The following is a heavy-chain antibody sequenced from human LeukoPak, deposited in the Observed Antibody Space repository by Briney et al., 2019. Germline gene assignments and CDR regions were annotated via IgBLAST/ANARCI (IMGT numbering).Heavy chain of an antibody. CDR2: IIPIFGTA. Sequence: SVKVSCKASGYTFTSYDINWVRQAPGQRLEWVGGIIPIFGTANYAQKFQGRVTITADESTSTAYMELSSLRSEDTAVYYCARDDGYCSGGSCYAWFDPWGQGTLVTVSS. CDR3: ARDDGYCSGGSCYAWFDP. V-gene: IGHV1-69*13. J-gene: IGHJ5*02. D-gene: IGHD2-15*01. CDR1: GYTFTSYD.